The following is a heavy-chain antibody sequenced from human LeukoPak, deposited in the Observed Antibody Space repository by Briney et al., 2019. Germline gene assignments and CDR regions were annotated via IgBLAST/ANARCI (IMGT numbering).Heavy chain of an antibody. Sequence: PGGSLRLSCAASGFPFCDYAMSWVRQAPGKGLKWVPGISGSGGSTYNADPVKGRVTIPRDNFQNIPYLQMNKPKAEGPARYLSAKSVESGGTTNPFFDFWGQGALVTVSS. J-gene: IGHJ4*02. D-gene: IGHD3-16*01. CDR3: AKSVESGGTTNPFFDF. V-gene: IGHV3-23*01. CDR1: GFPFCDYA. CDR2: ISGSGGST.